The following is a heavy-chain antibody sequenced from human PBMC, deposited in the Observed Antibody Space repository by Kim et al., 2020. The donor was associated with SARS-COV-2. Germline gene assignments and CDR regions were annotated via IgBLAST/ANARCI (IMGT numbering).Heavy chain of an antibody. CDR2: IYYSGST. CDR1: GGSISSYY. CDR3: ARDGPDTAMARGWFDP. D-gene: IGHD5-18*01. J-gene: IGHJ5*02. Sequence: SETLSLTCTVSGGSISSYYWSWIRQPPGKGLEWIGYIYYSGSTNYNPSLKSRVTISVDTSKNQFSLKLSSVTAADTAVYYCARDGPDTAMARGWFDPWGQGTLVTVSS. V-gene: IGHV4-59*01.